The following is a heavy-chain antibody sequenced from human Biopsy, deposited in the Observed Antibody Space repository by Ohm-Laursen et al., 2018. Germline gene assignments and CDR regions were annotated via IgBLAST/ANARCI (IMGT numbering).Heavy chain of an antibody. CDR2: IYDRGSTA. J-gene: IGHJ4*02. Sequence: TLSLTCTVSGGSVSSGSYYWTWIRQPPGQGLEYIGYIYDRGSTANYNPSLESRVTMSVDMPKNQFSLKLSSVIAADTAVYYCARGRRTSGWPYFANWGQGTLVIVSS. CDR1: GGSVSSGSYY. D-gene: IGHD6-19*01. CDR3: ARGRRTSGWPYFAN. V-gene: IGHV4-61*01.